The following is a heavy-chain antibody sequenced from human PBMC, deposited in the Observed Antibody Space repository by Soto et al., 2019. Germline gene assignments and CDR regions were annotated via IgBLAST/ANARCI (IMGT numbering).Heavy chain of an antibody. CDR1: GFTFNSYS. V-gene: IGHV3-48*02. CDR2: ISSSSTTK. CDR3: AKDSGEPHDPPLWNWFDP. D-gene: IGHD3-10*01. J-gene: IGHJ5*02. Sequence: GGSLRLSCAASGFTFNSYSMNWVRQAPGKGLEWVSYISSSSTTKYYTDSVKGRFTISRDNAKNSLYLQMNSLRDDDTAVYYRAKDSGEPHDPPLWNWFDPWGPGTLVTVSA.